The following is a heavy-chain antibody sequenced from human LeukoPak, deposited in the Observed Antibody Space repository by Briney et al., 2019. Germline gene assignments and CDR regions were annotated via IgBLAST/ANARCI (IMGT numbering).Heavy chain of an antibody. D-gene: IGHD3-10*01. V-gene: IGHV3-30-3*01. Sequence: PGGSLRLSCAASGFTFNSYTMHWVRQAPGKGLEWVAVISYDGSNKYYADSVKGRFTISRDNSKNTLYLQMNRPRAEDTAVYYCARVPSMVRGVIGYWGQGTLVTVSS. CDR2: ISYDGSNK. J-gene: IGHJ4*02. CDR3: ARVPSMVRGVIGY. CDR1: GFTFNSYT.